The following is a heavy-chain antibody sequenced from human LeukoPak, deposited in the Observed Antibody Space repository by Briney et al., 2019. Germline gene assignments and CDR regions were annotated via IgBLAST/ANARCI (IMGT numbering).Heavy chain of an antibody. Sequence: GGSLRLSCAASGIIFSDFGMHWVRQAPGKGLEWMAIIWYDGSNKCYADSVKGRFTISRDNSQNTMYLQMNSLRAEDSAVYYCAKATCSGANCFSNSRDAFDVWGQGTMVIVSS. CDR2: IWYDGSNK. V-gene: IGHV3-33*06. CDR3: AKATCSGANCFSNSRDAFDV. D-gene: IGHD2-15*01. CDR1: GIIFSDFG. J-gene: IGHJ3*01.